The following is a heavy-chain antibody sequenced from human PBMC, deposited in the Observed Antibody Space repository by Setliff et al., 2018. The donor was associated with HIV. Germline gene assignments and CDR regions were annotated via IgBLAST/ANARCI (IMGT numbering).Heavy chain of an antibody. CDR3: TLGYCSVGSCYSVDFDY. CDR1: GGTFSSFA. J-gene: IGHJ4*02. V-gene: IGHV1-69*13. Sequence: ASVKVSCKASGGTFSSFAISWVRQAPGQGLEWMGGIIPIFGTTNYAPRFHGRVTITADESTNTAYMELNSLRSEDTAFYYCTLGYCSVGSCYSVDFDYWGQGTLVTVSS. CDR2: IIPIFGTT. D-gene: IGHD2-15*01.